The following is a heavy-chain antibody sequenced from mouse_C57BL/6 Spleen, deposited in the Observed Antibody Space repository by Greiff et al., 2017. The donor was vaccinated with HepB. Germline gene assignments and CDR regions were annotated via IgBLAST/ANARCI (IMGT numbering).Heavy chain of an antibody. CDR2: IHPSDSDT. D-gene: IGHD4-1*01. CDR3: ANTNWDWYFDV. CDR1: GYTFTSYW. J-gene: IGHJ1*03. V-gene: IGHV1-74*01. Sequence: QVQLKQPGAELVKPGASVKVSCKASGYTFTSYWMHWVKQRPGQGLEWIGRIHPSDSDTNYNQKFKGKATLTVDKSSSTAYMQLSSLTSEDSAVYYCANTNWDWYFDVWGTGTTVTVSS.